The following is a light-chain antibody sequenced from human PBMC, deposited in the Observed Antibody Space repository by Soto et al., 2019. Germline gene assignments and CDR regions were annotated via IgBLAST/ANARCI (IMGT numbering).Light chain of an antibody. CDR3: QTWGTGTWV. J-gene: IGLJ3*02. CDR2: VDSDGSH. V-gene: IGLV4-69*01. CDR1: SGHSSYA. Sequence: QLVVTQSPSASASLVASVRLTCTLSSGHSSYAIAWHQQQPEKGPRYLMKVDSDGSHIKGDGIPDRFSGSSSGAERYLTISSLQSEDEADYYCQTWGTGTWVFGGGTKLTVL.